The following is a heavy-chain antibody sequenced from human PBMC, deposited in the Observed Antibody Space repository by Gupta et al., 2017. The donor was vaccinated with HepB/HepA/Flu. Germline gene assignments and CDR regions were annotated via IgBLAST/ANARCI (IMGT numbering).Heavy chain of an antibody. D-gene: IGHD1-1*01. CDR3: ARVSGARHTIDY. CDR2: IKQDGVEK. CDR1: GFTFTSYW. J-gene: IGHJ4*02. V-gene: IGHV3-7*01. Sequence: EVQLVESGGGLVQPGESLRLSCAASGFTFTSYWMTWVRQAPGKGLEWVANIKQDGVEKYYVDSVKGRFTISRDNARNSLDLQMNSLRAEDTAVYYCARVSGARHTIDYWGQGTLVTVSS.